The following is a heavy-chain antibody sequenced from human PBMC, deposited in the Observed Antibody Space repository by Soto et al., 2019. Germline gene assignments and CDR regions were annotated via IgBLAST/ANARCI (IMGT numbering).Heavy chain of an antibody. J-gene: IGHJ4*02. CDR1: GFTVNSNY. CDR2: IYSGGST. Sequence: GGSLRLSCAASGFTVNSNYMTWVRQAPGKGLEWVSVIYSGGSTYYADSVKGRFTISRDNAKNTLYLQMNTLRAEDTAVYYCARDLGYNYGHPFDYWGQGTLVTVSS. CDR3: ARDLGYNYGHPFDY. V-gene: IGHV3-53*01. D-gene: IGHD5-18*01.